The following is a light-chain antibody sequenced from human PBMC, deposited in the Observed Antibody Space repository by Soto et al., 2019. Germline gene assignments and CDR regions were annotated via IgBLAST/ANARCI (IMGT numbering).Light chain of an antibody. V-gene: IGLV2-14*01. J-gene: IGLJ1*01. Sequence: QSALTQPASVSGSPGQSITISCTGTSSDVGGYNYVSWYQQHPGKAPKLMIYEVSNRPSGVSNRFSGSKSGNTASLSISGLQAEDGAGYYCSSYTSSSTYVFGSGTELTVL. CDR3: SSYTSSSTYV. CDR1: SSDVGGYNY. CDR2: EVS.